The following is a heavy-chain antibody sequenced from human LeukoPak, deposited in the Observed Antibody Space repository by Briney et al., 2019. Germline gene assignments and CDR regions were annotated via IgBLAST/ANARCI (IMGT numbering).Heavy chain of an antibody. Sequence: SVKVSCKASGGTFSSYAISWVRQAPGQGPEWMGRIIPILGIANYAQKFQGRVTITADKSTSTAYMELSSLRSEDTAVYYCARDQGVCSGGSCYPNFDYWGQGTLVTVSS. J-gene: IGHJ4*02. D-gene: IGHD2-15*01. CDR2: IIPILGIA. V-gene: IGHV1-69*04. CDR3: ARDQGVCSGGSCYPNFDY. CDR1: GGTFSSYA.